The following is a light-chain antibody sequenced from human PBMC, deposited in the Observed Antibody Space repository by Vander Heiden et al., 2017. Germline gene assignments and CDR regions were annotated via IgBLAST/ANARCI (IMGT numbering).Light chain of an antibody. Sequence: QSALTQPASGPGSPGQSITISCTGTSSDVGGYNYGYWYQQQPGKAPKLMIYDVSNRPSGVSNRFAGSKSGNTASLTISGLQAEDEADYYCSSYTSSSTREVFGGGTKLTVL. J-gene: IGLJ2*01. V-gene: IGLV2-14*01. CDR2: DVS. CDR3: SSYTSSSTREV. CDR1: SSDVGGYNY.